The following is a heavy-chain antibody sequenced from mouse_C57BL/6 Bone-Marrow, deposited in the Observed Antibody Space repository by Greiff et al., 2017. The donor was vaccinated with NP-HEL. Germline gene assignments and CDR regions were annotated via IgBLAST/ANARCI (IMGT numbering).Heavy chain of an antibody. Sequence: EVQLQQSGAELVRPGASVKLSCTASGFNIKDDYMHWVKQRPEQGLEWIGWIDPENGDTEYASKFQGKATITADTSSNTAYLQLSSLTSEDTAVYYCTTGDGYHAWFAYWGQGTLVTVSA. D-gene: IGHD2-3*01. CDR3: TTGDGYHAWFAY. CDR2: IDPENGDT. J-gene: IGHJ3*01. CDR1: GFNIKDDY. V-gene: IGHV14-4*01.